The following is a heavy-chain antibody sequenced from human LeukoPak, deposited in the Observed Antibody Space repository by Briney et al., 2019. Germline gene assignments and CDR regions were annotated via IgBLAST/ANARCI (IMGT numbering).Heavy chain of an antibody. V-gene: IGHV3-30*18. J-gene: IGHJ1*01. CDR1: GFTFSSYG. D-gene: IGHD1-1*01. CDR2: ISYDGSNK. Sequence: PGRSLRLSCAASGFTFSSYGMHWVRQAPGKGLEWVAVISYDGSNKYYTDSVKGRFTISRDNSKNTLYLQMNSLRAEDTAVYYCAKEGYPQRNAEYFQHWGQGTLVTVSS. CDR3: AKEGYPQRNAEYFQH.